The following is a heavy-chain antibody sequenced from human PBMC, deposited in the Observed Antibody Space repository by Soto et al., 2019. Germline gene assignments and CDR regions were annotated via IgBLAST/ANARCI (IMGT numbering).Heavy chain of an antibody. J-gene: IGHJ6*02. CDR3: GRFGVGLNYGVDT. CDR1: GYSFTSYW. CDR2: IKPASSYT. D-gene: IGHD3-3*01. V-gene: IGHV5-10-1*01. Sequence: PVESLTISCKGSGYSFTSYWIGWGRQMPGKGLEWMARIKPASSYTDYRPSFRGLVAFSVDKSRTTFYLPLTSLKASDTAIFYCGRFGVGLNYGVDTWGQGTSVTLSS.